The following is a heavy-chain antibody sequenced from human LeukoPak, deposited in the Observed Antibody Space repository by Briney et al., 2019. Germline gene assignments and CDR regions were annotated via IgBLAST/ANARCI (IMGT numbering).Heavy chain of an antibody. V-gene: IGHV1-46*01. Sequence: ASVKVSCKASGYTFTDYYIHWVRQAPGQGLEWMGWINPDGGNTNYAQNFQGRVTLTRDTSTSTVYMELSSLRSEDTAIYYCARIRDGYNDAYDLWGQGTVVTVPS. D-gene: IGHD5-24*01. CDR1: GYTFTDYY. CDR2: INPDGGNT. CDR3: ARIRDGYNDAYDL. J-gene: IGHJ3*01.